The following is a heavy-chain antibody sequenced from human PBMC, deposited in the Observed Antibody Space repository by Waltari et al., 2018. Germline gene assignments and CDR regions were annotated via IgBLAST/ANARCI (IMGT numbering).Heavy chain of an antibody. J-gene: IGHJ4*02. CDR2: INHSGST. D-gene: IGHD6-19*01. V-gene: IGHV4-34*01. Sequence: QVQLQQWGAGLLKPSETLSLTCAVYGGSFSGYYWSWIRQPPGKGLEWIGEINHSGSTNYNPSLKSRVTISVDTSKNQFSLKLSSVTAADTVVYYCARLGYSSGVDYWGQGTLVTVSS. CDR3: ARLGYSSGVDY. CDR1: GGSFSGYY.